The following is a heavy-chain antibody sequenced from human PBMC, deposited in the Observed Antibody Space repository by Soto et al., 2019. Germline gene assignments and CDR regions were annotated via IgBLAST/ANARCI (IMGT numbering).Heavy chain of an antibody. CDR2: IIPIFGTA. D-gene: IGHD2-15*01. V-gene: IGHV1-69*13. CDR1: GGTFSSYA. J-gene: IGHJ6*02. Sequence: ASVKVSCKASGGTFSSYAISWVRQAPGQGLEWMGGIIPIFGTANYAQKFQGRVTITADESTSTAYMELSSLRSEDTAVYYCARSVAATIYYYYGMDVWGQGTTVTVSS. CDR3: ARSVAATIYYYYGMDV.